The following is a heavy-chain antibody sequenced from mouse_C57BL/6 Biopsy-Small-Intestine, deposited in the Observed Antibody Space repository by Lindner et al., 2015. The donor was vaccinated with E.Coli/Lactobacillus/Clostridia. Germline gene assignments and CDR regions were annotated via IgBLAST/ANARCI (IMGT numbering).Heavy chain of an antibody. CDR3: GGYSNYPYWYVRC. D-gene: IGHD2-5*01. V-gene: IGHV1-9*01. Sequence: VQLQESGAELMKPGASVKLSCKATGYTFTGYWIEWVKQRPGHGLEWIGEILPGSGSTNYNEKFKGKATFTADTSSNTAYMQLSSLTTEDSAIYYCGGYSNYPYWYVRCLGHRDHGHRLL. CDR2: ILPGSGST. CDR1: GYTFTGYW. J-gene: IGHJ1*03.